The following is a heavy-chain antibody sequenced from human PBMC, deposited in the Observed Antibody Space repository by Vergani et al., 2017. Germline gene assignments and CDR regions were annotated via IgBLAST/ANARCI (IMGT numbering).Heavy chain of an antibody. CDR3: ARCRYLGDYGYDGLDI. Sequence: QVHLLQSGAEVKKPGASVRVSCRASGYSFTAYYIHWVRQTPGQGLQWMGWIRPDSGATKHAQNFQDRVTMTRDTSIRAAYMDLNGLTSDDTAVYYCARCRYLGDYGYDGLDIWGQGTVVTVSS. D-gene: IGHD3-16*01. V-gene: IGHV1-2*02. CDR2: IRPDSGAT. CDR1: GYSFTAYY. J-gene: IGHJ3*02.